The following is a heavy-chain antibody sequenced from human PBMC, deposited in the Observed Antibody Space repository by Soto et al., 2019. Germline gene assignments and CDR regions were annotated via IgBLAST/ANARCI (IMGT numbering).Heavy chain of an antibody. D-gene: IGHD6-19*01. CDR1: GFTFSTYA. CDR3: AKERSSGWSFDY. Sequence: EVQLLESGGGLVQPGGSLRLSCAASGFTFSTYAMNWVRQAPGKGLELVSGISGSGDSTYYADSVKGRFTVSRDNSKNTLYLQMNSLRGEDTAVFYCAKERSSGWSFDYWGQGTLVTVSP. V-gene: IGHV3-23*01. CDR2: ISGSGDST. J-gene: IGHJ4*02.